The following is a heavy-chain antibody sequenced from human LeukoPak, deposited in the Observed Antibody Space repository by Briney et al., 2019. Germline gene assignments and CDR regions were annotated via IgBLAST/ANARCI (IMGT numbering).Heavy chain of an antibody. V-gene: IGHV4-59*08. CDR1: NGSITSHY. J-gene: IGHJ3*02. CDR2: IYYSGST. CDR3: ATTVTTTADAFDI. D-gene: IGHD4-17*01. Sequence: PSETLSLTCTVSNGSITSHYWSWIRQSPGQGLEWIGYIYYSGSTNYNPSLKSRVTISVDTSKNQFSLKLSSVTAADTAVYYCATTVTTTADAFDIWGQGAMVTVSS.